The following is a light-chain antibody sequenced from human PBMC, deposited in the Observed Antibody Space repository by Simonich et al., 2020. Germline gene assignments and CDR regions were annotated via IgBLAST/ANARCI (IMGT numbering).Light chain of an antibody. J-gene: IGKJ3*01. CDR3: QQYYSTPFT. Sequence: EIVMTQSPATLSVSPGERATLSCRASQRVSSNLAWYQQKPGQAPRLLLYGTTTRATGIPARFRSSGSGTEFTLTISSMQAVDVAVYYCQQYYSTPFTFGPGTKVDIK. CDR2: GTT. CDR1: QRVSSN. V-gene: IGKV3-15*01.